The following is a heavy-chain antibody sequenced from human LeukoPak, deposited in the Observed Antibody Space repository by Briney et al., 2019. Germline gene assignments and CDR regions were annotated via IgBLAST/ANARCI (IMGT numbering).Heavy chain of an antibody. J-gene: IGHJ3*02. D-gene: IGHD3-22*01. Sequence: SXXGXXTYSADSVKGRFTISRDNSKNTLYLQMNSLRADDTAVYYCARRGANYYDSSGFYGPGAFDIWGQGTMVTVSS. CDR3: ARRGANYYDSSGFYGPGAFDI. V-gene: IGHV3-23*01. CDR2: SXXGXXT.